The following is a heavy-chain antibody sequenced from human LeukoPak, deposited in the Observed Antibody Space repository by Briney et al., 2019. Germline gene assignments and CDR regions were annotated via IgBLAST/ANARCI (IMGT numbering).Heavy chain of an antibody. CDR1: GFTFSRYA. Sequence: PGGSLRLSCAASGFTFSRYAMSWVRQAPGKGLEWVSIISGSGDSSYYADSVKGRFTISRNNSKNTLYLQMNSLRAEDTAEYYCAKDVGNWNGNFDYWGQGTLVTVSS. J-gene: IGHJ4*02. CDR2: ISGSGDSS. CDR3: AKDVGNWNGNFDY. V-gene: IGHV3-23*01. D-gene: IGHD1-20*01.